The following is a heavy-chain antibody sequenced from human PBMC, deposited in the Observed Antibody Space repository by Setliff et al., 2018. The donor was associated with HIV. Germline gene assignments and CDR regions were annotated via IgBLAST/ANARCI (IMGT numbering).Heavy chain of an antibody. CDR1: GDSVSSRSYY. D-gene: IGHD3-10*01. J-gene: IGHJ6*04. Sequence: KPSETLSLTCTVSGDSVSSRSYYWNWIRLPPGKGLEWIGYIFYSGSTNYNPSLKSRVTISVDTSKNQFSLRLNSVTAADTAIYYCTRRGADSYYPRPLDVWGKGTTVTVSS. CDR3: TRRGADSYYPRPLDV. V-gene: IGHV4-61*01. CDR2: IFYSGST.